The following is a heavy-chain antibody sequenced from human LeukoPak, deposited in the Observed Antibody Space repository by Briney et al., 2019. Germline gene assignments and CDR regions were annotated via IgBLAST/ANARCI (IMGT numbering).Heavy chain of an antibody. V-gene: IGHV4-38-2*02. D-gene: IGHD3-10*01. CDR2: IYHSGST. CDR1: GYSISSGYY. CDR3: ARAPDYGSGSYYKDNWFDP. J-gene: IGHJ5*02. Sequence: SETLSLTCTVSGYSISSGYYWGWMRQPPGKGLEWIGSIYHSGSTYYNPSLKSRVTISVDTSKNQFSLKLSSVTAADTAVYYCARAPDYGSGSYYKDNWFDPWGQGTLVTVSS.